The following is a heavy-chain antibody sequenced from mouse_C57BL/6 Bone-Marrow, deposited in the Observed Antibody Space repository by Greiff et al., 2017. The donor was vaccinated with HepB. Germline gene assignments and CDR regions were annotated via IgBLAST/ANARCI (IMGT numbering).Heavy chain of an antibody. V-gene: IGHV1-55*01. CDR2: IYPGSGST. Sequence: QVQLQQPGAELVKPGASVKMSCKASGYTFTSYWITWVKQRPGQGLEWIGDIYPGSGSTNYNEKFKSKATLTVATSSSTAYMQLSSLTSEDSAVYYCARPRGGYYPAWFAYWGQGTLVTVSA. J-gene: IGHJ3*01. CDR1: GYTFTSYW. CDR3: ARPRGGYYPAWFAY. D-gene: IGHD2-3*01.